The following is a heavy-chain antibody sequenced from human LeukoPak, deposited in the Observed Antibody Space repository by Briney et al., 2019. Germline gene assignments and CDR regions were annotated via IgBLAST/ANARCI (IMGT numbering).Heavy chain of an antibody. Sequence: GGSLRLSCAASGXTFSSYWMSWVRQAPGKGLEWVANIKQDGSEKYYVDSVKGRFTISRDNAKNSLYLQMNSLRAEDTAVYYCARDRYYYDSSGYYSYYFDYWGQGTLVTVSS. V-gene: IGHV3-7*05. CDR3: ARDRYYYDSSGYYSYYFDY. CDR1: GXTFSSYW. CDR2: IKQDGSEK. D-gene: IGHD3-22*01. J-gene: IGHJ4*02.